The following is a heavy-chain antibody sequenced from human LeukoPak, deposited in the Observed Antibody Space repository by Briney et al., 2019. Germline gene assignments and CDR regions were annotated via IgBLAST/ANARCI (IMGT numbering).Heavy chain of an antibody. J-gene: IGHJ5*02. CDR1: GGSITKNGYY. V-gene: IGHV4-39*07. Sequence: SETLSLTCSVSGGSITKNGYYWGWIRQSPETGLEWIGSMHYSGSTYYNPSLNSRVTISVDTSKNQFSLKLSSVTAADTAVYYCAREKRDYVWGSYRPNWFDPWGQGTLVTVSS. CDR2: MHYSGST. CDR3: AREKRDYVWGSYRPNWFDP. D-gene: IGHD3-16*02.